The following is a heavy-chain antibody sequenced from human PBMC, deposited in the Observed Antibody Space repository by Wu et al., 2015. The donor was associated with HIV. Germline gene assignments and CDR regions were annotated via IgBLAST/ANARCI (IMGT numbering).Heavy chain of an antibody. CDR3: ARDLEISAAGFPNAFHM. D-gene: IGHD6-13*01. CDR1: GVTFSNYA. CDR2: IFPMFGTP. Sequence: QVQLVQSGAEVKKPGSSVKVSCKASGVTFSNYAISWVREAPGQGLEWMGSIFPMFGTPTYAQKFQGTVTITADKSTSTAYMEMNRLRPEDTAMYYCARDLEISAAGFPNAFHMWGQGTMVTVSS. J-gene: IGHJ3*02. V-gene: IGHV1-69*14.